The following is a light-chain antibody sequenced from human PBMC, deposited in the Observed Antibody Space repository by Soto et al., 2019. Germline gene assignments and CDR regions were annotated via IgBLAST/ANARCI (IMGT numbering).Light chain of an antibody. CDR2: GAS. J-gene: IGKJ1*01. Sequence: EIVLTQSPGTLSLPPGERAVLSCRASQSINNNYLAWYQRKPGRAPRLLIYGASSRATDIRHRFVGSGSGTDFYLTITRLEPDDFAVYFCQQYGSSPPTFGQGTKA. CDR3: QQYGSSPPT. CDR1: QSINNNY. V-gene: IGKV3-20*01.